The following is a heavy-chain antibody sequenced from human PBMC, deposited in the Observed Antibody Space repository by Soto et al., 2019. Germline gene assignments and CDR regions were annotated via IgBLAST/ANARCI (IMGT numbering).Heavy chain of an antibody. CDR1: GFTFSSYG. Sequence: PGGSLRLSCAASGFTFSSYGMHWVRQAPGKGLEWVAIISYDGNDKYFADSVKGRFTISRDNSKNTLYLQMNSLRAEDTAVYYCAEDYSSTYYGLDYWGQGTMVTVYS. V-gene: IGHV3-30*18. J-gene: IGHJ4*02. CDR2: ISYDGNDK. CDR3: AEDYSSTYYGLDY. D-gene: IGHD6-13*01.